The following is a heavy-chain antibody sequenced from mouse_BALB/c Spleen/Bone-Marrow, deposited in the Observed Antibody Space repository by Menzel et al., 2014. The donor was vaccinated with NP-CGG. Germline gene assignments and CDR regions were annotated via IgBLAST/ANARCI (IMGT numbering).Heavy chain of an antibody. CDR3: ARSGSSWFAY. Sequence: VKLQESGPELVKPGASVKISCKASGYAFSSSWMNWVKQRPGQGLEWIGRIYPGDGDTNYNGKFKGKATLTADKSSSTAYMQLSSLTSVDSAVYFCARSGSSWFAYWGQGTLATVSA. J-gene: IGHJ3*01. D-gene: IGHD1-1*01. CDR2: IYPGDGDT. CDR1: GYAFSSSW. V-gene: IGHV1-82*01.